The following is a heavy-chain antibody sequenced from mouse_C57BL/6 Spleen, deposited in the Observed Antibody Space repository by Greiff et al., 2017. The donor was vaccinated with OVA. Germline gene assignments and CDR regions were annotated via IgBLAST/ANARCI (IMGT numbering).Heavy chain of an antibody. V-gene: IGHV5-4*01. CDR3: ARDYYGSSYGYLDV. CDR2: ISDGGSYT. Sequence: EVQVVESGGGLVKPGGSLKLSCAASGFTFSSYAMSWVRQTPEKRLEWVATISDGGSYTYYPDNVKGRFTISRDNAKNNLYLQMSHLKSEDTAMYYCARDYYGSSYGYLDVWGTGTTVTVSS. D-gene: IGHD1-1*01. J-gene: IGHJ1*03. CDR1: GFTFSSYA.